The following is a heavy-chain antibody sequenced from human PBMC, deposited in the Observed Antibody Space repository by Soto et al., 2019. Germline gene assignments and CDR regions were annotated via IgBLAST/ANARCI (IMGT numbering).Heavy chain of an antibody. CDR1: GYTFTGYY. CDR3: ARGEYSSSSAENYLYYYGMDV. CDR2: INPNSGGT. V-gene: IGHV1-2*04. D-gene: IGHD6-6*01. J-gene: IGHJ6*02. Sequence: ASVKVSCKASGYTFTGYYMHWVGQAPGQGREWMGWINPNSGGTNYAQKFQGWVTMTRDTSISTAYMELSRLRSDDTAVYYCARGEYSSSSAENYLYYYGMDVRGQGTTVTVSS.